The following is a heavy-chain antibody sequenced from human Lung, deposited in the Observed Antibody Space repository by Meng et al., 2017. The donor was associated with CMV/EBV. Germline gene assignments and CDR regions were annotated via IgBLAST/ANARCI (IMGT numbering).Heavy chain of an antibody. V-gene: IGHV1-8*01. CDR3: ARGRAGSGSPYYFDY. CDR1: GYTFTNYD. CDR2: INPNNYNT. Sequence: SVXVSXXASGYTFTNYDINWVRRATGQGLEWLGWINPNNYNTGYAHQFQGRVTMTRTTSISTAYLELSGLRSEDTAVYYCARGRAGSGSPYYFDYWGPGTXVPVAS. J-gene: IGHJ4*02. D-gene: IGHD3-10*01.